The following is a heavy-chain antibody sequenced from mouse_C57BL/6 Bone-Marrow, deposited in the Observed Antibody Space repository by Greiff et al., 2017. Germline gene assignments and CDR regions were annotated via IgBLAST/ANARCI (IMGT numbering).Heavy chain of an antibody. CDR2: IYPGSGST. D-gene: IGHD1-1*01. CDR3: ARSPITTVVAPDY. V-gene: IGHV1-55*01. Sequence: VQLQQPGAELVKPGASVKMSCKASGYTFTSYWITWVKQRPGQGLEWIGDIYPGSGSTNYNEKFKSKATLTVDTSSSTAYMQLSSLTSEDSAVYYCARSPITTVVAPDYWGQGTTLTVSS. J-gene: IGHJ2*01. CDR1: GYTFTSYW.